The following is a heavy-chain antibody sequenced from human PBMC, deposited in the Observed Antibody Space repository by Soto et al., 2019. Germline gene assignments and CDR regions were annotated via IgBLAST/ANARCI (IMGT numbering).Heavy chain of an antibody. J-gene: IGHJ4*02. Sequence: QVQLQESGPGLVKPSETLPLTCTVSGGSITPYYWSWIRQPPGRRLEWIGYISSSGFTNYNPSLNSRVTISVDTSKNQFSLKLSSVTAADTAVYYCVRDCYSSSCFDLWGQGTLVTVSS. CDR3: VRDCYSSSCFDL. CDR2: ISSSGFT. CDR1: GGSITPYY. V-gene: IGHV4-59*01. D-gene: IGHD6-13*01.